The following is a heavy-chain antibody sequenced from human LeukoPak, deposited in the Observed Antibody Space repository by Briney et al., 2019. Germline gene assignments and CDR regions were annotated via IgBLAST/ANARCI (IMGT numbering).Heavy chain of an antibody. J-gene: IGHJ4*02. CDR2: IYYSGST. CDR3: AAVTMIVVVITV. Sequence: GSLRLSCAASGFTFSRIAMTWVRQAPGKGLEWIGSIYYSGSTYYNPSLKSRVTISVDTSKNQFSLKLSSVTAADTAVYYCAAVTMIVVVITVWGQGTLVTVSS. D-gene: IGHD3-22*01. CDR1: GFTFSRIAMT. V-gene: IGHV4-39*01.